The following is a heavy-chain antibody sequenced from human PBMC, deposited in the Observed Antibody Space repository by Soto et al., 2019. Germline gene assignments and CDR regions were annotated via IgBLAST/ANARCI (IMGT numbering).Heavy chain of an antibody. CDR1: GYTFTSYY. CDR3: ARIKGEAVVSIYGMDV. CDR2: INPSGGST. D-gene: IGHD6-19*01. V-gene: IGHV1-46*01. Sequence: QVQLVQSGAEVKKPGASVKVSCKASGYTFTSYYMHWVRQAPGQGLEWMGIINPSGGSTSYAQKFQGRVTMTRDTSTSTVYMELSSLRSEDTAVYYCARIKGEAVVSIYGMDVWGQGTTVTVSS. J-gene: IGHJ6*02.